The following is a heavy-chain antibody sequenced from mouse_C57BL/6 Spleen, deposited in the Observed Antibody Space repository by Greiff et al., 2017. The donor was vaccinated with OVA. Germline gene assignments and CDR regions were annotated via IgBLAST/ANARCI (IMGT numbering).Heavy chain of an antibody. D-gene: IGHD1-1*01. V-gene: IGHV1-4*01. Sequence: VQLQQSGAELARPGASVKMSCKASGYTFTSYTMHWVKQRPGQGLEWIGYINPSSGYTKYNQKFKDKATLTADKSSSTAYMQLGSLTSEDSAVYYCAGDYYGSSYCDYWGQGTTLTGSS. J-gene: IGHJ2*01. CDR3: AGDYYGSSYCDY. CDR1: GYTFTSYT. CDR2: INPSSGYT.